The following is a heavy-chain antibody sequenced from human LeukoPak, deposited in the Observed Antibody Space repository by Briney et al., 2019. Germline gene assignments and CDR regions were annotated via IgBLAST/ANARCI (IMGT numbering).Heavy chain of an antibody. CDR2: IIPILGIA. J-gene: IGHJ4*02. Sequence: GASVKVSCKASGYTFTSYGISWVRQAPGQGLEWMGRIIPILGIANYAQKFQGRVTITADKSTSTAYMELSSLRSEDTAVYYCATREMATILPDFDYWGQGTLVTVSS. D-gene: IGHD5-24*01. CDR3: ATREMATILPDFDY. V-gene: IGHV1-69*04. CDR1: GYTFTSYG.